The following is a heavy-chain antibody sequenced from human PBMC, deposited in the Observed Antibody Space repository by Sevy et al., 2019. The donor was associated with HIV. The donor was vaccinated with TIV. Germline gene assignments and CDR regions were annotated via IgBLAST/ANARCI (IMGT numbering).Heavy chain of an antibody. V-gene: IGHV1-18*04. J-gene: IGHJ4*02. CDR3: AKDRGYCSVVNCYSDS. Sequence: ASVKVSCKASGYTFTNYGISWVRQAPGQGLEWMGWISAYNGNTNYAQSLQGRVTMTTDTSTNTAYMELRGRRSDDTAVYFCAKDRGYCSVVNCYSDSWGQGTLVTVSS. CDR2: ISAYNGNT. D-gene: IGHD2-15*01. CDR1: GYTFTNYG.